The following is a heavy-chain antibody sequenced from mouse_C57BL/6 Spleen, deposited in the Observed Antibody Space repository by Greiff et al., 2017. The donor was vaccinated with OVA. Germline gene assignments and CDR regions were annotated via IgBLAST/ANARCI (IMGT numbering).Heavy chain of an antibody. CDR3: ARSAFDY. J-gene: IGHJ2*01. CDR2: INPNNGGT. Sequence: EVQLQQSGPELVKPGASVKISCKASGYTFTDYYMNWVQQSPGKSLEWIGDINPNNGGTSYNQKFKGKATLTVDKSSSTAYMELRSLTSEDSAVYYCARSAFDYWGQGTTRTVSS. CDR1: GYTFTDYY. V-gene: IGHV1-26*01. D-gene: IGHD1-2*01.